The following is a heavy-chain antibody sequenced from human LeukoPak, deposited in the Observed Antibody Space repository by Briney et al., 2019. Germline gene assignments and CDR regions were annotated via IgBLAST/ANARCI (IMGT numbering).Heavy chain of an antibody. D-gene: IGHD4-17*01. Sequence: ASVKVSCKAFGYTFTSNYMHWVRQAPGQGPEWMGVISPSGGSTTYAQKFQGRVTLTRDMSTSTDYLELSSLRSEDTAVYYCARDKWYGDYEDWFDPWGQGTLVTVSS. CDR1: GYTFTSNY. J-gene: IGHJ5*02. V-gene: IGHV1-46*01. CDR3: ARDKWYGDYEDWFDP. CDR2: ISPSGGST.